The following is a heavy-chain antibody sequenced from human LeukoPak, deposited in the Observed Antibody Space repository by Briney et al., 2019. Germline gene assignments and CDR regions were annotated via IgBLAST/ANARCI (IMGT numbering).Heavy chain of an antibody. J-gene: IGHJ4*02. D-gene: IGHD3-10*01. CDR1: GYSFTRYW. CDR2: IDPADSDI. V-gene: IGHV5-51*01. CDR3: ARLIGTYYFDY. Sequence: GESLKISCKGSGYSFTRYWIGWVRQMPGRGLEWMGIIDPADSDIRYSPSFQGQVTISADKSISTAFLQWSSLKASDTAMYYCARLIGTYYFDYWGQGTLVTVSS.